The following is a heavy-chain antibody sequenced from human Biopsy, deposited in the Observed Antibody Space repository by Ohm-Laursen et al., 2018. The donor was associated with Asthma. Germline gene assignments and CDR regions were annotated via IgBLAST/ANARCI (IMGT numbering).Heavy chain of an antibody. Sequence: PPGTLSLTCTVSGGSVSTSSYYWSWIRQPPGKGLEWLGYIYYTGSDNYNPSLKSRVTISVDTSKNQFSLRLNSVTAADTAVYYCARGPNYHGSGRAPIGMDVWGQGTTVTVSS. V-gene: IGHV4-61*01. CDR2: IYYTGSD. CDR3: ARGPNYHGSGRAPIGMDV. J-gene: IGHJ6*02. D-gene: IGHD3-10*01. CDR1: GGSVSTSSYY.